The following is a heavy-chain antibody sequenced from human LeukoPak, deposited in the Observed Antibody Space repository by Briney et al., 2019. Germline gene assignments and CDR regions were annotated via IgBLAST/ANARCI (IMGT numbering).Heavy chain of an antibody. D-gene: IGHD1-26*01. J-gene: IGHJ6*03. CDR1: GFTFSSYW. CDR2: INTDGSST. Sequence: PGGSLRLSCATSGFTFSSYWMHWVRQAPGQGLLWVSSINTDGSSTYYADSVKGRFTISRDNAKNTLYLQMSSLRAEDTAVYYCARISGSYYYYMDVWGKGTTVTVSS. V-gene: IGHV3-74*01. CDR3: ARISGSYYYYMDV.